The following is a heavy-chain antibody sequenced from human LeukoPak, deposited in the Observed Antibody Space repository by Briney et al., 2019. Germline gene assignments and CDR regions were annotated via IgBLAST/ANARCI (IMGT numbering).Heavy chain of an antibody. J-gene: IGHJ4*02. V-gene: IGHV3-43*01. D-gene: IGHD5-12*01. CDR1: GFTFDRFT. CDR3: AKDVGHSYSGYDY. CDR2: INRRGHT. Sequence: GGSLRLSCAASGFTFDRFTIHWVRQTPGKGLEWVSLINRRGHTFYADSVKGRFTISRDNSKNSLYLQMNSLRTEDSAMYYCAKDVGHSYSGYDYWGQGTLVTVSS.